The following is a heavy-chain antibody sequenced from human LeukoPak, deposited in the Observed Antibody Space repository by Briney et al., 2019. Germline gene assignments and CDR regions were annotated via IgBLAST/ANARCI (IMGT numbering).Heavy chain of an antibody. Sequence: NPSETLSLTCTVSGGSISSYYWSWIRQPPGKGLEWIGYIYYSESTNYNPSLKSRVTISVDTSKNQFSLKLSSVTAADTAVYYCARDSVQVVTAAHYYYYGMDVWGQGTTVTVSS. CDR2: IYYSEST. CDR3: ARDSVQVVTAAHYYYYGMDV. J-gene: IGHJ6*02. V-gene: IGHV4-59*01. CDR1: GGSISSYY. D-gene: IGHD2-21*02.